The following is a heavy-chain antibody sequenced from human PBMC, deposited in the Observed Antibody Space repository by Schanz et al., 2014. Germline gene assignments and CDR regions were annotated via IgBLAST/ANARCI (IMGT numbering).Heavy chain of an antibody. J-gene: IGHJ4*02. V-gene: IGHV3-23*01. Sequence: EAQLLESGGNLVQPGGSLSVSCVGSGFTFRSYPMTLVRQAPGKGLEWVAGISGAGGSTYYVDSVKGRFTISRDNSRNTMYLQMTGLRAEDTAIYYCAKGKDSPYYFDDWGQGTLVTVSS. CDR2: ISGAGGST. CDR3: AKGKDSPYYFDD. CDR1: GFTFRSYP. D-gene: IGHD2-15*01.